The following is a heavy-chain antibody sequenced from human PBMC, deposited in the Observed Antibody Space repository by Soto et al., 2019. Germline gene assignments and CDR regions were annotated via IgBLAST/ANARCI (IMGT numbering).Heavy chain of an antibody. J-gene: IGHJ2*01. CDR2: IIPIFGTA. D-gene: IGHD2-15*01. V-gene: IGHV1-69*13. Sequence: SVKVSCKASGGTFSNYAITWVRQAPGQGLEWMGGIIPIFGTANYAQKFQGRVTITADESTSTAYMELSSLRSEDTAVYYCARERDDCSGGSCHFYWYFDLWGRGTLVTVSS. CDR3: ARERDDCSGGSCHFYWYFDL. CDR1: GGTFSNYA.